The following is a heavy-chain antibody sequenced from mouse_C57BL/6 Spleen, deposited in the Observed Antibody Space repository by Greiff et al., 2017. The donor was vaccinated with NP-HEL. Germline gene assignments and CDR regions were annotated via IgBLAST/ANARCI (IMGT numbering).Heavy chain of an antibody. J-gene: IGHJ1*03. CDR1: GFTFSDYG. D-gene: IGHD1-1*01. Sequence: EVKVVESGGGLVKPGGSLKLSCAASGFTFSDYGMHWVRQAPEKGLEWVAYISSGSSTIYYADTLKGRFTISRDNAKNTLFLQMTSLRSEDTAMYYCARPPYYYGSVWGTGTTVTVSS. CDR3: ARPPYYYGSV. CDR2: ISSGSSTI. V-gene: IGHV5-17*01.